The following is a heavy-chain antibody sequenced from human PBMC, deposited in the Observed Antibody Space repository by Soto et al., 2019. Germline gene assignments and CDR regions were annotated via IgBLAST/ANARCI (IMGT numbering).Heavy chain of an antibody. CDR2: INHSGST. V-gene: IGHV4-34*01. CDR3: ARRRYLDV. Sequence: SETLSLTCAVYGGSFSGYYWSWIRQPPGKGLEWIGEINHSGSTNYNPSLKSRVTISVDTSKNQFSLKLSSVTAADTAVYYCARRRYLDVWGKGTTVTVSS. J-gene: IGHJ6*04. D-gene: IGHD3-9*01. CDR1: GGSFSGYY.